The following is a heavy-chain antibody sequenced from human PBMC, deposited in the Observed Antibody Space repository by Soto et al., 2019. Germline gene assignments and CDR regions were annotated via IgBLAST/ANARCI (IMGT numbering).Heavy chain of an antibody. V-gene: IGHV1-3*01. CDR1: GYTFSNYV. Sequence: ASVKVSCKASGYTFSNYVMHWVRQAPGQRLEWMGWINGGNGNTKYSQKFQGRVTITRDASATTVYMELSSLRSEDTAVYYCARNYYRSGSYYPGGYWGQGTLVTVSS. D-gene: IGHD3-10*01. CDR2: INGGNGNT. CDR3: ARNYYRSGSYYPGGY. J-gene: IGHJ4*02.